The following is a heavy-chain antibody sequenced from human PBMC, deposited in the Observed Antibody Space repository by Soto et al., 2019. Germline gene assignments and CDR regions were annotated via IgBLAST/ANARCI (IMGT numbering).Heavy chain of an antibody. D-gene: IGHD5-12*01. J-gene: IGHJ6*02. Sequence: ETLSLTCTVSGGSISSYYWSWIRQPPGKGLEWIGYIYYSGSTNYNPSLKSRVTISVDTSKNQFSLKLSSVTAADTAVYYCAREGGYDPIYYYYGMDVWGQGTTVTVSS. CDR1: GGSISSYY. CDR2: IYYSGST. CDR3: AREGGYDPIYYYYGMDV. V-gene: IGHV4-59*01.